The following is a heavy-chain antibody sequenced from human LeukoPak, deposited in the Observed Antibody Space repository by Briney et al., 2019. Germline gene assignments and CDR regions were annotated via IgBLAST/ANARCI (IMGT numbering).Heavy chain of an antibody. D-gene: IGHD2-2*01. V-gene: IGHV3-30*02. Sequence: GGSLRLSCAASGFTFSSYGMHWVRQAPGKGLEWVAFIRYGGSNKYYADSVKGRFTISRDNSKNTLYLQMNSLRAEDTAVYYCAKDRCSSTSCYDFDPWGQGTLVTVSS. J-gene: IGHJ5*02. CDR1: GFTFSSYG. CDR2: IRYGGSNK. CDR3: AKDRCSSTSCYDFDP.